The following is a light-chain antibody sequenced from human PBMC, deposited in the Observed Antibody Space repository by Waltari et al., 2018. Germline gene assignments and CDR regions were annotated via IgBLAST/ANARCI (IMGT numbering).Light chain of an antibody. CDR2: EVT. CDR1: SDDVGSSNF. Sequence: QSALTQPASVSGSAGQSITISCTGTSDDVGSSNFVSWYQQNPGKAPRLLISEVTKRPSGVSSRFSGSKSGITASLTISGLQTEDEADYYCCSYAGGATWVFGGGTKLTVL. J-gene: IGLJ3*02. V-gene: IGLV2-23*02. CDR3: CSYAGGATWV.